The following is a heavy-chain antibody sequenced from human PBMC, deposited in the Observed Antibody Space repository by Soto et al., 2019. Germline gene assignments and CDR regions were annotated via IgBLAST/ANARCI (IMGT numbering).Heavy chain of an antibody. CDR3: ARDGGIAAAGGYNWFDP. CDR1: GGSVSSGSYY. J-gene: IGHJ5*02. Sequence: QVQLQESGPGLVKPSETLSLTCTVSGGSVSSGSYYWSWIRQPPGKGLEWIGYIYYSGSTNYNPSLKGRVTISVGTSKNQFSLKVSSGTAADTAVYYWARDGGIAAAGGYNWFDPWGQGTLVTVSS. V-gene: IGHV4-61*01. CDR2: IYYSGST. D-gene: IGHD6-13*01.